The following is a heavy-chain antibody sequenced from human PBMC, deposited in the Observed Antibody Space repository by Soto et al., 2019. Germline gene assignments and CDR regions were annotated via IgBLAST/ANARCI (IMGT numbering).Heavy chain of an antibody. CDR1: AYTFTSYG. V-gene: IGHV1-18*01. D-gene: IGHD2-15*01. J-gene: IGHJ3*02. CDR3: ARAYCSGGSCYRNDAFDI. CDR2: ISAYNGNT. Sequence: ASVRVSCKASAYTFTSYGISWVRPAPGQGLEWMGWISAYNGNTNYAQKLQGRVTMTTDTSTSTAYMELRSLRSDDTAVYYCARAYCSGGSCYRNDAFDIWGQGTMVTVSS.